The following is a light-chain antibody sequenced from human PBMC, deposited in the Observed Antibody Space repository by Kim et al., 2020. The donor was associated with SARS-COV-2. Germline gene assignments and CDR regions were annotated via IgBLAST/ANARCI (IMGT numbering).Light chain of an antibody. CDR1: SGHSNYA. Sequence: QLVLTQSPSASASLGASVKLTCTLSSGHSNYAIAWHQQQPEKSPRYLMKLKSDGSHSKGDGIPDRFSGSSSGAERYLTISSLQSEDEADYYCETWGTGIQVFGGGTKLTVL. J-gene: IGLJ2*01. CDR3: ETWGTGIQV. CDR2: LKSDGSH. V-gene: IGLV4-69*01.